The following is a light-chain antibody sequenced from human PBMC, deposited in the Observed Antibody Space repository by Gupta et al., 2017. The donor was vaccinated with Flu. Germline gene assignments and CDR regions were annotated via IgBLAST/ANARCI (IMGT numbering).Light chain of an antibody. Sequence: ETVLTQSPGTLSLSPGERATPSCRASQSINSNYLAWYQQKPGQAPRLVISGASSRATGIPDRFSGSGSGTDFTLTISRLEADDFAVYYCQQYGRSPYTFGQGTKLEIK. V-gene: IGKV3-20*01. CDR3: QQYGRSPYT. J-gene: IGKJ2*01. CDR1: QSINSNY. CDR2: GAS.